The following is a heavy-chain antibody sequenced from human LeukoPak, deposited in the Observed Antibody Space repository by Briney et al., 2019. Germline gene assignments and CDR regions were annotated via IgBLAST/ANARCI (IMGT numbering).Heavy chain of an antibody. CDR1: GGSISSYY. CDR3: ARVMRDDYDFLGVDC. CDR2: IYYSGST. Sequence: PSETLSLACTVSGGSISSYYWSWIRQPPGKGLEWIGYIYYSGSTNYNPSLKSRVTISVDTSKNQFSLKLSSVTAADTAVYYCARVMRDDYDFLGVDCWGQGTLVTVSS. D-gene: IGHD4-17*01. J-gene: IGHJ4*02. V-gene: IGHV4-59*01.